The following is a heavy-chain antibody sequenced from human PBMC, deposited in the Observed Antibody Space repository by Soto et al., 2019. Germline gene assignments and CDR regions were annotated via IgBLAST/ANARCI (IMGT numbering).Heavy chain of an antibody. V-gene: IGHV3-7*04. D-gene: IGHD5-12*01. Sequence: VGSLRLSCAASGFTFSSYWMSWVRQAPGKGLEWVANIKQDGSEKYYVDSVKGRFTISRDNAKNSLYLQMNSLRAEDTAVYYCARDPSTVATTGTYYYYYGMDVWGQGTTVTVSS. CDR1: GFTFSSYW. J-gene: IGHJ6*02. CDR2: IKQDGSEK. CDR3: ARDPSTVATTGTYYYYYGMDV.